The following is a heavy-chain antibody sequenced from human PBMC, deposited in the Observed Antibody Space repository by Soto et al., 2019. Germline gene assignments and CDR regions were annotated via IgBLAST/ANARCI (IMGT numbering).Heavy chain of an antibody. V-gene: IGHV3-23*01. Sequence: GRSLRLSSASSGITFSSYAMHGVRQAPGKGLEWVSLVSATAGTTYYTDSVKCRFTVSRDNSRNTVSLQMDSLGADDTAVYYCAKDRLAGGFDYWGQGTLVTVSS. J-gene: IGHJ4*01. CDR3: AKDRLAGGFDY. D-gene: IGHD3-16*01. CDR1: GITFSSYA. CDR2: VSATAGTT.